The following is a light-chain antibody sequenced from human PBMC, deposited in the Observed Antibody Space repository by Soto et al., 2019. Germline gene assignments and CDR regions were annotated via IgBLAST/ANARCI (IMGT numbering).Light chain of an antibody. V-gene: IGKV3-11*01. J-gene: IGKJ5*01. Sequence: EIVLTKSPATLSLYPGERATLSCRASQSVKTFLVWYQQRPGQAPRLLIYDASHRAAGIPARFSGSGFGTDFTLTISSLEPEDAAVYYCRQRSNWPPISFGQGTRLEIK. CDR3: RQRSNWPPIS. CDR2: DAS. CDR1: QSVKTF.